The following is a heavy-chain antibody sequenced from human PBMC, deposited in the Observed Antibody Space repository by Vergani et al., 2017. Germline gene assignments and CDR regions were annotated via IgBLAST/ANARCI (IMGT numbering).Heavy chain of an antibody. D-gene: IGHD1-14*01. CDR1: GFTFNQYG. CDR2: TWYDGNNK. J-gene: IGHJ5*02. CDR3: ARDLRLLYNRFDP. Sequence: QVPFVASWGGVVQPWRSLRLSCAASGFTFNQYGMHWVRQAPGKGLEWVAVTWYDGNNKQYADSVKGRFTISRDNSKSTMYLQMNSMRDEDTGVYYCARDLRLLYNRFDPWGQGTLVTVSS. V-gene: IGHV3-33*01.